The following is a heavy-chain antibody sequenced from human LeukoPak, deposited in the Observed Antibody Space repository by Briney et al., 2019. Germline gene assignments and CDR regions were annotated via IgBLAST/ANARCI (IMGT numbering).Heavy chain of an antibody. CDR2: IYYSGTS. CDR3: ARVKIDRASGSSYPFDY. V-gene: IGHV4-31*03. Sequence: SQTLSLTCTDSGDSISSRDYYWSWIRQHPGKGLEWLGYIYYSGTSDYNLSLERGVTISVDTSKNQFSLKMSSVTAADTAVYYCARVKIDRASGSSYPFDYWGQGTLVTVSS. D-gene: IGHD3-10*01. CDR1: GDSISSRDYY. J-gene: IGHJ4*02.